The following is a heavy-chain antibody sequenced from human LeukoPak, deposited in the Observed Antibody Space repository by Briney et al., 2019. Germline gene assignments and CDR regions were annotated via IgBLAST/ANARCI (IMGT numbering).Heavy chain of an antibody. J-gene: IGHJ4*02. V-gene: IGHV3-48*03. D-gene: IGHD5-18*01. Sequence: QTGGSLRLSCAASGFTFSTYEMNWVRQAPGKGLEWVSCISRSGSTIYSADSVTGRFTISRDNAENSLYLQMNSLRAEDTAVYYCVRGLRGYNYGGNYWGQGTLVTVSS. CDR3: VRGLRGYNYGGNY. CDR2: ISRSGSTI. CDR1: GFTFSTYE.